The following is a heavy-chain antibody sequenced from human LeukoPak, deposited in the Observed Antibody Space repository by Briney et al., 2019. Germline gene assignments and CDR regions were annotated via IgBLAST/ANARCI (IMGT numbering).Heavy chain of an antibody. CDR3: ARDQTEYFAY. V-gene: IGHV4-30-4*08. J-gene: IGHJ4*02. CDR1: GGSISSGDYY. D-gene: IGHD2-21*02. CDR2: IYYSGST. Sequence: SETLSLTCTVSGGSISSGDYYWSWIRQPPGKGLEWIGYIYYSGSTYYNPSLKSRATISVDTSKNQFSLKLSSVTAADTAVYYCARDQTEYFAYWGQGTLVTVSS.